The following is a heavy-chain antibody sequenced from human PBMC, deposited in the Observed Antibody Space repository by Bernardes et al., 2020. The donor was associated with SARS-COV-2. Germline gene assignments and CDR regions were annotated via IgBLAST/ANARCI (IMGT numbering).Heavy chain of an antibody. Sequence: SETLSLTCTVSGVSISSSSYHWAWILQPPGKGLEWIGSIYYSGSTYFNPSLKSRVTMSVDTSKNQFSLRLSSVTAADTAVFYCARNIGTRFDPWGQGTLVTVSS. CDR3: ARNIGTRFDP. J-gene: IGHJ5*02. CDR2: IYYSGST. D-gene: IGHD5-12*01. V-gene: IGHV4-39*01. CDR1: GVSISSSSYH.